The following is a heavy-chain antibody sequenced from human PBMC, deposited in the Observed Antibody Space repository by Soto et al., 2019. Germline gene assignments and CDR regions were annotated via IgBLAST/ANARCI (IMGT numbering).Heavy chain of an antibody. CDR2: ISYDGSNK. J-gene: IGHJ6*02. Sequence: SGGSLRLSCAASGFTFSSYGMHWVRQAPGKGLEWVAVISYDGSNKYYADSVKGRFTISRDNSKNTLYLQMNSLRAEDTAVYYCAKDSPGQGPYYYYGMDVWGQGTTVTVSS. CDR1: GFTFSSYG. CDR3: AKDSPGQGPYYYYGMDV. V-gene: IGHV3-30*18.